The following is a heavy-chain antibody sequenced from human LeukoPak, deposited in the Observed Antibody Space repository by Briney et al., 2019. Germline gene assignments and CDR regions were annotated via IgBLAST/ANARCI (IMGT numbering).Heavy chain of an antibody. J-gene: IGHJ4*02. CDR1: GYTFTSYG. CDR3: ARGAQSIAARRGSDY. D-gene: IGHD6-6*01. V-gene: IGHV1-2*02. CDR2: INPNSGGT. Sequence: ASVKVSCKASGYTFTSYGISWVRQAPGQGLEWMGWINPNSGGTNYAQKFQGRVTMTRDTSISTAYMELSRLRSDDTAVYYCARGAQSIAARRGSDYWGQGTLVTVSS.